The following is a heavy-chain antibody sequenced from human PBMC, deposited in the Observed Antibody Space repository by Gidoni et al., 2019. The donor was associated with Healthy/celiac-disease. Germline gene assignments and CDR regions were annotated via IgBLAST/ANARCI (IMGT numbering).Heavy chain of an antibody. Sequence: QVQLVEPGGGVVQPGRSLRLSCAASGFTFSSYGMHWVRQAPGKGLEWVAVISDDGSNKYYADSVKGRFTISRDNSKNTLYLQMNSLRAEDTAVYYCAKDGGGDSSGFNVDYWGQGTLVTVSS. CDR2: ISDDGSNK. D-gene: IGHD3-22*01. CDR1: GFTFSSYG. CDR3: AKDGGGDSSGFNVDY. V-gene: IGHV3-30*18. J-gene: IGHJ4*02.